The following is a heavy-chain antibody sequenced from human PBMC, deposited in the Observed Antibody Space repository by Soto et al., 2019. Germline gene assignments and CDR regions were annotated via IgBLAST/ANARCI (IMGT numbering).Heavy chain of an antibody. D-gene: IGHD2-21*01. CDR2: IYSGGST. CDR1: GFTVSSNY. J-gene: IGHJ4*02. CDR3: ARAVVVIATGSYYFDY. V-gene: IGHV3-53*01. Sequence: GGSLRLSCAASGFTVSSNYMSWVRQAPGKGLEWVSVIYSGGSTYYADSVKGRFTISRDNSKNTLYLQMNSLRAEDTAVYYCARAVVVIATGSYYFDYWCQGPLVTVSS.